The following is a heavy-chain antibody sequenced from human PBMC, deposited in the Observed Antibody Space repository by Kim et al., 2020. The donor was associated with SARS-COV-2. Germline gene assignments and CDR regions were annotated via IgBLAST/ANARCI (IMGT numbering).Heavy chain of an antibody. D-gene: IGHD1-26*01. CDR2: ISDTGGST. CDR3: ARDSAKSTRWWVR. V-gene: IGHV3-23*01. Sequence: GGSLRLSCAVSGLSFSGSAMSWVRQAPGKGLEWLSAISDTGGSTYYADSVKGRFTISRDNSKNTLYLQIISLRAEDTAVYYCARDSAKSTRWWVRWGQGT. CDR1: GLSFSGSA. J-gene: IGHJ4*02.